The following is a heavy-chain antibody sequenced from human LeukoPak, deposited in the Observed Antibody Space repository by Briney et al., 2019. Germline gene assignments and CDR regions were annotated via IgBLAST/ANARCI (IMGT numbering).Heavy chain of an antibody. J-gene: IGHJ4*02. CDR1: GFTFSSYG. CDR3: ARDGSIVVVPAATFDY. Sequence: GGSLRLSCAASGFTFSSYGMHWVRQAPGKGLECVAVIWYDGSNKYYADSVKGRFTISRDNSKNTLYLQMNSLRAEDTAVYYCARDGSIVVVPAATFDYWGQGTLVTVSS. CDR2: IWYDGSNK. D-gene: IGHD2-2*01. V-gene: IGHV3-33*01.